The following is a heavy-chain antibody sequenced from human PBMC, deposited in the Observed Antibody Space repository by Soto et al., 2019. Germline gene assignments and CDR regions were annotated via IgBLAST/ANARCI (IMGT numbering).Heavy chain of an antibody. J-gene: IGHJ4*02. CDR2: VSGNGGGST. V-gene: IGHV3-23*01. CDR3: AKIYCSATNCPFDY. CDR1: GFTFSTYG. Sequence: GGSLRLSCAASGFTFSTYGMSWVRQAPGKGLEWVSSVSGNGGGSTYYVDSVKGRFTISRDDSKNILYLHMTSLSAEDTAVYYCAKIYCSATNCPFDYCGQGTVVTVSS. D-gene: IGHD2-2*01.